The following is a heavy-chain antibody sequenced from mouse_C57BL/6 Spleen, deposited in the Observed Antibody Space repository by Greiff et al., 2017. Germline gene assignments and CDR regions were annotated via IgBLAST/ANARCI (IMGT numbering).Heavy chain of an antibody. CDR1: GYAFSSSW. J-gene: IGHJ4*01. CDR3: AFYYDYDYAMDY. CDR2: IYPGDGDT. D-gene: IGHD2-4*01. V-gene: IGHV1-82*01. Sequence: QVQLKQSGPELVKPGASVKISCKASGYAFSSSWMNWVKQRPGKGLEWIGRIYPGDGDTNYNGKFKGKATLTADKSSSTAYMQLSSLTSEDSAVYFCAFYYDYDYAMDYWGQGTSVTVSS.